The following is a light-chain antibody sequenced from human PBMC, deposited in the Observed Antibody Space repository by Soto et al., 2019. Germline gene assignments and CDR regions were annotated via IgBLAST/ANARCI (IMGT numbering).Light chain of an antibody. Sequence: EIVLTQSPATLSLSPGERATLSCRASQGVSSYLASYQQKPGQAPRLLIYDASNRATGIPARFSGSGSGTDFTLTIRSREPEDFAVYYCQQRSNWPPWTFGQGTKVEIK. V-gene: IGKV3-11*01. CDR3: QQRSNWPPWT. CDR1: QGVSSY. J-gene: IGKJ1*01. CDR2: DAS.